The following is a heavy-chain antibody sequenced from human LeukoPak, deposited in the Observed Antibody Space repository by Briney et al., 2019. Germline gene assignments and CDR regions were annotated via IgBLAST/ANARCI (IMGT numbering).Heavy chain of an antibody. CDR1: GFTFDDYA. J-gene: IGHJ4*02. CDR3: ARARIAVAGAIPTISYYFDY. D-gene: IGHD6-19*01. CDR2: ISWNSGSI. Sequence: GRSLRLSCAASGFTFDDYAMHWVRHAPGKGLEWVSGISWNSGSIGYADSVKGRFTISRDNAKNSLYLQMNSLRAEDTAVYYCARARIAVAGAIPTISYYFDYWGQGTLVTVSS. V-gene: IGHV3-9*01.